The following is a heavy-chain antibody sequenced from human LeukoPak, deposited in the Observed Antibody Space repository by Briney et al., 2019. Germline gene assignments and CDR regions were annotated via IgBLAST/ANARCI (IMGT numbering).Heavy chain of an antibody. CDR3: ARLPTYYSDY. V-gene: IGHV4-39*01. CDR1: GGSISSSSYY. Sequence: PSETLSLTCTVSGGSISSSSYYWGWIRQPPGKGLEWIGSIYYSGSTYYNPSLKSRVTISVDTSKNQFSLKLSSVTAADTAVYYCARLPTYYSDYWGQGTLVTVSS. CDR2: IYYSGST. J-gene: IGHJ4*02.